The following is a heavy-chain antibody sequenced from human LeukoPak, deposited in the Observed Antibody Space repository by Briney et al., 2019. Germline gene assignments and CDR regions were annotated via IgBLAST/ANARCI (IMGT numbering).Heavy chain of an antibody. Sequence: PGGSLRLSCVASGFTLSTYGIHWVRQAPGKGLEWVAVISYDGGNKFYADSVKGRFTISRDNSKNTVHLEMDNLRPEDTAVYYCARDQSARDYYYYMDVWGKGSTVTVSS. CDR3: ARDQSARDYYYYMDV. V-gene: IGHV3-30*03. CDR2: ISYDGGNK. D-gene: IGHD3-3*01. J-gene: IGHJ6*03. CDR1: GFTLSTYG.